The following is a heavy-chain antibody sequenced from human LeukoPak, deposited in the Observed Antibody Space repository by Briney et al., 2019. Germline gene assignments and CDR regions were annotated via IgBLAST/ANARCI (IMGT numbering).Heavy chain of an antibody. CDR3: ERDFWN. Sequence: SETLSLTCTVSGGSISSGSYYWSWIRQPAGKGLEWIGRIYTSGSTNYNPSLKSRVTISVDTSKNQFSLKLSSVTAADTAVYYCERDFWNWGQGTLVTVSS. D-gene: IGHD3-3*01. CDR1: GGSISSGSYY. CDR2: IYTSGST. J-gene: IGHJ4*02. V-gene: IGHV4-61*02.